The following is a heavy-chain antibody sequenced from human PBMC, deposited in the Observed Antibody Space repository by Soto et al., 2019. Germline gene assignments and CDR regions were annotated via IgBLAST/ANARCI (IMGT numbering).Heavy chain of an antibody. Sequence: EVQLLESGGGLVQPGGSLRLSCAASGFTFSSYAMSWVRQAPGKGLEWVSAISGSGGSTYYPDSVKGRFTISRDNSKNTLYLHMNSLRAEDTAVYYCANDRGSSLRGLSVPLDYWGPGTLVTVSS. CDR1: GFTFSSYA. CDR3: ANDRGSSLRGLSVPLDY. D-gene: IGHD5-18*01. J-gene: IGHJ4*02. V-gene: IGHV3-23*01. CDR2: ISGSGGST.